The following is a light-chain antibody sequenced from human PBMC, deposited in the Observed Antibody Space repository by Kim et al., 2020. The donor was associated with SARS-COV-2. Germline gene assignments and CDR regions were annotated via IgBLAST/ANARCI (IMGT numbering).Light chain of an antibody. CDR3: QQFDNMPLT. CDR2: DAS. Sequence: DIQLTQSPSSLSASVGDRVTITCQASQAIHNYLNWYQQTPGRAPKLLIYDASRLKEGVPSRFSGGGSGTDFTFTISSLQPEDVATYDCQQFDNMPLTFGGGTKLEI. V-gene: IGKV1-33*01. J-gene: IGKJ4*01. CDR1: QAIHNY.